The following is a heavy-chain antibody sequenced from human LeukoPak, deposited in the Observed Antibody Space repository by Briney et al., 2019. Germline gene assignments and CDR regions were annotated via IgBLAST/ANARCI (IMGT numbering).Heavy chain of an antibody. Sequence: PGGSLRLSCAASGFTLTRNHMNWVRQVPGKGLEWVSSISSSSSYIYYADSVKGRFTISRDNAKNSLYLQMNSLRAEDTAVYYCARDEAYYYYMDVWGKGTTVTRLL. V-gene: IGHV3-21*01. CDR2: ISSSSSYI. CDR1: GFTLTRNH. J-gene: IGHJ6*03. CDR3: ARDEAYYYYMDV.